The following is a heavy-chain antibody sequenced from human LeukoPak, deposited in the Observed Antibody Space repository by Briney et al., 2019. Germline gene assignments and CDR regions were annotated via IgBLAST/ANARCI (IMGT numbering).Heavy chain of an antibody. D-gene: IGHD2-2*02. CDR3: ARGRHGCSSTSCYIWTSRTYYYYYMDV. J-gene: IGHJ6*03. CDR2: MNPNSGNT. Sequence: ASVKVSCKASGYTFTSYDINWVRQATGQGLEWMGWMNPNSGNTGYAQKFQGGVTMTRNTSISTAYMELSSLRSEDTAVYYCARGRHGCSSTSCYIWTSRTYYYYYMDVWGKGTTVTVSS. V-gene: IGHV1-8*01. CDR1: GYTFTSYD.